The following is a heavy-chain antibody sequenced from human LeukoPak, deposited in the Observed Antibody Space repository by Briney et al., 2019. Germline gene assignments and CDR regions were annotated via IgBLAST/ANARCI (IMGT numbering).Heavy chain of an antibody. Sequence: SETLSPTCTVSGGSISSSSYYWGWIRQPPGKGLEWIGSIYYSGSTYYNPSLKSRVTISVDTSKNQFSLKLSSVTAADTAVYYCARLDTAMVFGWGQGTLVTVSS. CDR3: ARLDTAMVFG. CDR2: IYYSGST. D-gene: IGHD5-18*01. J-gene: IGHJ4*02. V-gene: IGHV4-39*07. CDR1: GGSISSSSYY.